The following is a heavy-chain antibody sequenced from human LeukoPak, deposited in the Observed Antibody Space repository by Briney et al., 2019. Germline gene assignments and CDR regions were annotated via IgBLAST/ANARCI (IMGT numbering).Heavy chain of an antibody. D-gene: IGHD3-10*01. Sequence: GGSLRLSCAASGFTFSDYYMSWIRQAPGKGPEWVANIRQDESERYSADSVKGRFTISRDNAKKSVYLHMSSLRAEDTALYYCARLSAYYYGSYFYYYMDVWGKGTTVTISS. CDR2: IRQDESER. V-gene: IGHV3-7*01. J-gene: IGHJ6*03. CDR1: GFTFSDYY. CDR3: ARLSAYYYGSYFYYYMDV.